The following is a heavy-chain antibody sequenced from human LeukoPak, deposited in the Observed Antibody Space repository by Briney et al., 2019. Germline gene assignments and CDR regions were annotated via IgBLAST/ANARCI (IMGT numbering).Heavy chain of an antibody. V-gene: IGHV1-69*04. CDR1: GGTFSSYT. Sequence: ASVKVSCKASGGTFSSYTISWVRQAPGQGLEWMGRIIPILGMANYAQKFQGRVTITADKSTSTAYMELSSLRSEDTAVYYCARDKVEQWPNYAFDIWGQGTMVTVSS. J-gene: IGHJ3*02. D-gene: IGHD6-19*01. CDR2: IIPILGMA. CDR3: ARDKVEQWPNYAFDI.